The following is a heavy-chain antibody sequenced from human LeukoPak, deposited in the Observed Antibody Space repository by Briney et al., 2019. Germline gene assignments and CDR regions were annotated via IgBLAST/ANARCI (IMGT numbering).Heavy chain of an antibody. J-gene: IGHJ4*02. CDR2: IYYSGST. V-gene: IGHV4-39*07. Sequence: SETLSLTCTVSGGSISSYYWGWIRQPPGKGLEWIGSIYYSGSTYYNPSLKSRVTISVDTSKNQFSLKLSSVTAADTAVYYCARASVGARPCFDYWGQGTLVTVSS. CDR1: GGSISSYY. D-gene: IGHD1-26*01. CDR3: ARASVGARPCFDY.